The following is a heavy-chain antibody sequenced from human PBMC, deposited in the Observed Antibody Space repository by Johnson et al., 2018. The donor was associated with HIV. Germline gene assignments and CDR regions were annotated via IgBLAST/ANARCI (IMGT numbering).Heavy chain of an antibody. CDR2: ISYDGSNK. Sequence: QVQLVESGGGLVQPGGSLRLSCAASGFTFSSYAMHWVRQAPGKGLEWVAVISYDGSNKYYADSVKGRFTISRDTSKNTLYLQMKSLRVEDTAVYYCAKGGRGWSYYGAVDIWGQGTMVIVSS. CDR3: AKGGRGWSYYGAVDI. CDR1: GFTFSSYA. V-gene: IGHV3-30-3*02. J-gene: IGHJ3*02. D-gene: IGHD1-26*01.